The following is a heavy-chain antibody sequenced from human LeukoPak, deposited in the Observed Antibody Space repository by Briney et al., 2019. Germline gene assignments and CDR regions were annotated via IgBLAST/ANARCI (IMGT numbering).Heavy chain of an antibody. CDR1: GFTVSSNY. J-gene: IGHJ5*02. Sequence: GGSLRLSCAASGFTVSSNYMSWVRQAPGKGLEWVSVIYSGGSTYYADSVKGRFTISRDNSKNTLYLQMNSLRAEDTAVYYCAKDYEPLVGVHRWGDWFDPWVQGTLVTVSS. CDR3: AKDYEPLVGVHRWGDWFDP. D-gene: IGHD2-15*01. CDR2: IYSGGST. V-gene: IGHV3-53*01.